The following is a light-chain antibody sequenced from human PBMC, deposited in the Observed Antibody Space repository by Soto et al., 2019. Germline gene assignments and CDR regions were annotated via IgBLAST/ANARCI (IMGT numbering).Light chain of an antibody. J-gene: IGKJ2*01. CDR1: QTVYTF. CDR3: LHHRTCPYT. V-gene: IGKV1-17*03. CDR2: AAS. Sequence: DIQMTQSPSAMSASVGDTVTITCRASQTVYTFLAWFQQKPGKVPERLIYAASSLQSGVPSRFSGGGSGTAFTLTISNLQPEDFATYYCLHHRTCPYTLGQGTKLE.